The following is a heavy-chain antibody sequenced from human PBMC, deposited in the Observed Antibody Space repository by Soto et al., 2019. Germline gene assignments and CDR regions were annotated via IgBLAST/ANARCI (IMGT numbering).Heavy chain of an antibody. J-gene: IGHJ5*02. D-gene: IGHD6-19*01. Sequence: PSETLSLTCTVSGGSISSYYWSWIRQPPGKGLEWIGYIYYSGSTNYNPSLKSRVTISVDTSKNQFSLKLSSVTAADTAVYYCARVSIAVAGNWFDPWGQGTLVTVS. V-gene: IGHV4-59*01. CDR1: GGSISSYY. CDR2: IYYSGST. CDR3: ARVSIAVAGNWFDP.